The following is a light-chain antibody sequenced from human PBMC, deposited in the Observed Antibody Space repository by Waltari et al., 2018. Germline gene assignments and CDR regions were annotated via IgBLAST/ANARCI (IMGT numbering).Light chain of an antibody. CDR2: YAS. J-gene: IGKJ1*01. CDR3: QQHGDWPPT. CDR1: QSVDSK. Sequence: EVLLTQSPSTLSVSPGARVTLSCRASQSVDSKLAWYQQKPGQAPRLLISYASSRATNVPARFIGSGSGAEFTLTISSLESEDSAVYSCQQHGDWPPTFGQGTKVEIQ. V-gene: IGKV3-15*01.